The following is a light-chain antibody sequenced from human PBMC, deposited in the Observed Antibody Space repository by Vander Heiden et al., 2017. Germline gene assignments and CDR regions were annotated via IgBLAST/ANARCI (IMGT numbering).Light chain of an antibody. CDR3: CSYATSSTYV. CDR1: SSDVGSYNL. J-gene: IGLJ1*01. CDR2: EGS. Sequence: ALTQPASASGSPGPSITISGTGTSSDVGSYNLVSWYQQHPGKAPKLMIYEGSKRPSGVSNRFSGSKSGNTASLTISGLQAEDEADYYCCSYATSSTYVFGTGTKVTVL. V-gene: IGLV2-23*01.